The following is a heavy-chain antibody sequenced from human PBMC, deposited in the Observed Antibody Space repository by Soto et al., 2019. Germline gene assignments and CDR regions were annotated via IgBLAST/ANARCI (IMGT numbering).Heavy chain of an antibody. Sequence: EVQLVESGGGLIQPGGSLRLSCAVSGFTVSNNYMSWVRQAPGKGLEGVSVIYSGGYTAYGDSVKGRFTISRDNSKNTLYLKKKRASAPARGVIYCGPQRGGGGYWGQGTLVTVSS. J-gene: IGHJ4*02. D-gene: IGHD6-25*01. CDR3: GPQRGGGGY. V-gene: IGHV3-53*01. CDR1: GFTVSNNY. CDR2: IYSGGYT.